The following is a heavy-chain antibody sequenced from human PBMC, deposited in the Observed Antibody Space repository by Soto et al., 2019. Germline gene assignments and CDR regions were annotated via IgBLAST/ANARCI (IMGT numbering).Heavy chain of an antibody. Sequence: VGSLRLSCAGSGVIFSHHWFHWVRQTPGRGLEWVSRINPNGFITVYAGSVKGRATISRDNAKDTLYLQIDSLTVEDSGAYFSARDISGPHDHWGQGT. J-gene: IGHJ4*02. CDR3: ARDISGPHDH. V-gene: IGHV3-74*01. CDR2: INPNGFIT. D-gene: IGHD3-10*01. CDR1: GVIFSHHW.